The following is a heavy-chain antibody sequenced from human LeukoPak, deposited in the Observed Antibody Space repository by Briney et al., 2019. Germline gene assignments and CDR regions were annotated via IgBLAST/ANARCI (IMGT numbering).Heavy chain of an antibody. J-gene: IGHJ5*02. CDR2: ISGSGDYT. CDR1: GFTFSGYA. CDR3: SKEPTVIAADNNWFDP. D-gene: IGHD6-25*01. V-gene: IGHV3-23*01. Sequence: GGSLRLSCAVSGFTFSGYAMSWVRQAPGKGLEWVSTISGSGDYTYYADSVKGRFTISRDNSKNTLYLQMSSLRAEDTAVYYCSKEPTVIAADNNWFDPWGQGTLVTVSS.